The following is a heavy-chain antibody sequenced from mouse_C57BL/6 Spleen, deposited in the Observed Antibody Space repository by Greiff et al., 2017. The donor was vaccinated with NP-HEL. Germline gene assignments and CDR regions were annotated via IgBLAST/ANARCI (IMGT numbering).Heavy chain of an antibody. V-gene: IGHV1-82*01. CDR1: GYAFSSSW. CDR3: ARNYGSSIFAY. CDR2: IYPGDGDT. D-gene: IGHD1-1*01. J-gene: IGHJ3*01. Sequence: QVQLQQSGPELVKPGASVKISCKASGYAFSSSWMNWVKQRPGKGLEWIGRIYPGDGDTNYNEKFKSKATLTVDKSSSTAYMQLSSLTSEDSAVYYCARNYGSSIFAYWGQGTLVTVSA.